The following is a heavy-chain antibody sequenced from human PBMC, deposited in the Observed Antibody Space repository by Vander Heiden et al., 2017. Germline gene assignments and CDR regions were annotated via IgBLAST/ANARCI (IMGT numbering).Heavy chain of an antibody. CDR3: ARPYDTRRIDAFDI. J-gene: IGHJ3*02. CDR1: IGSISGRHYY. Sequence: QLQVQESGPGLVKPSETLSLTCTVSIGSISGRHYYWAWIRKPPGKGLEWIGSIYYSGNTYYNPSLKSRVTISVDTSKNQFSLKLDSVSAADTAVYYCARPYDTRRIDAFDIWDQGTMVTVSS. D-gene: IGHD3-22*01. CDR2: IYYSGNT. V-gene: IGHV4-39*01.